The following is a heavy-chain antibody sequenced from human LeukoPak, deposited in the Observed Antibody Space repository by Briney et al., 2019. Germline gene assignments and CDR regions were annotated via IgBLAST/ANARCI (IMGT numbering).Heavy chain of an antibody. J-gene: IGHJ4*02. D-gene: IGHD3-22*01. Sequence: KTGGSLRLSCAASGFTFSSYSMNWVRQAPGKGLEWVSSISSSSSYIYYADSVKGRFTISRDNAKNSLYLQMNSLRAEDTAVYYCARESNPNYYDSPFDYWGQGTLVTVSS. V-gene: IGHV3-21*01. CDR1: GFTFSSYS. CDR2: ISSSSSYI. CDR3: ARESNPNYYDSPFDY.